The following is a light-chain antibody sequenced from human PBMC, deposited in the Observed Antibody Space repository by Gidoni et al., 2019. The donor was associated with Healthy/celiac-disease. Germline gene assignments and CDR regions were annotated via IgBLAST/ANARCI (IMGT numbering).Light chain of an antibody. V-gene: IGKV1-5*03. CDR3: QQYNSYSLT. Sequence: DIQMTQSPSTLSASVGDRVTITCRASHSISSWLAWYQQKPGKAPKLLIYKASSLESGVPSRFSGSGSGTEFTLTISSLQPDDFATYYCQQYNSYSLTFGGGTKVEIK. CDR2: KAS. J-gene: IGKJ4*01. CDR1: HSISSW.